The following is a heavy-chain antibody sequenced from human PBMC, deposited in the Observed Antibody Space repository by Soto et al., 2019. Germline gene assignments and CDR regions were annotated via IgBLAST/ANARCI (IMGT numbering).Heavy chain of an antibody. CDR2: INPNSGGT. CDR3: AREACSGGSCGETYYYYGMDV. D-gene: IGHD2-15*01. Sequence: ASVKVSCKASGYTFTGYYMHWVRQAPGQGLEWMGWINPNSGGTNYAQKFQGWVTMTRDTSISTAYMELSRLRSDDTAVYYCAREACSGGSCGETYYYYGMDVWGQGTTVTVSS. CDR1: GYTFTGYY. V-gene: IGHV1-2*04. J-gene: IGHJ6*02.